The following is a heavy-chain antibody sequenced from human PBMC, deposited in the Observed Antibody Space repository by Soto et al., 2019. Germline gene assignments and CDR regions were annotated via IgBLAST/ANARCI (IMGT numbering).Heavy chain of an antibody. Sequence: ASVKVSCKASGYTFTGYYMHWVRQAPGQGLEWMGWINPNSGGTNYARKFQGRVTMTRDTSISTAYMELSRLRSDDTAVYYCARDLIWLKADIKYYYYYGMDVWGQGTTVTVSS. CDR2: INPNSGGT. V-gene: IGHV1-2*02. CDR3: ARDLIWLKADIKYYYYYGMDV. J-gene: IGHJ6*02. CDR1: GYTFTGYY. D-gene: IGHD2-21*01.